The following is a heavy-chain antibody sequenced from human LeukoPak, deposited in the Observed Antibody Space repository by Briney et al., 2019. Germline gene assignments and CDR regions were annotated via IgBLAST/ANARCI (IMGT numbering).Heavy chain of an antibody. J-gene: IGHJ3*02. Sequence: GGSLRLSCAASGLTFSSYWMHWVRQAPGKGLVWVSRINGDGSSTSYADSVEGRFTISRDNAKNTVYLQMNSLRDEDTAVYYCARVNAGHVFDIWGQGTLVTVSS. CDR2: INGDGSST. V-gene: IGHV3-74*01. CDR3: ARVNAGHVFDI. CDR1: GLTFSSYW.